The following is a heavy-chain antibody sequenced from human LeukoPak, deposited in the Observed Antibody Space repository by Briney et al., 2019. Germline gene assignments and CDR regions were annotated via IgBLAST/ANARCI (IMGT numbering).Heavy chain of an antibody. Sequence: PGGSLRLSCLPSGFTFSNYAMTWVRQAPGKGLEWVSSISGSGGTSYYADSVKGRFTISRDNSKNTLYLQMNSLKGDDTAVYYCAKDSAFYYIDVWGKGTTVIISS. CDR1: GFTFSNYA. J-gene: IGHJ6*03. D-gene: IGHD3-10*01. V-gene: IGHV3-23*01. CDR3: AKDSAFYYIDV. CDR2: ISGSGGTS.